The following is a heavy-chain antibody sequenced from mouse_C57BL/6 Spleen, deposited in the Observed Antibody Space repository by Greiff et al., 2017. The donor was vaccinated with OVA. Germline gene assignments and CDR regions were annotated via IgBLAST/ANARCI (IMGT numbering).Heavy chain of an antibody. CDR1: GFNIKDYY. Sequence: EVQLQQSGAELVKPGASVKLSCTASGFNIKDYYMHWVKQRTEQGLEWIGRIDPEDGETKYAPKFQGKATITADTSSNTAYLQLSSLTSEDTAVYYCARSPTDQATSPYYFDYWGQGTTLTVSS. V-gene: IGHV14-2*01. J-gene: IGHJ2*01. D-gene: IGHD3-2*02. CDR3: ARSPTDQATSPYYFDY. CDR2: IDPEDGET.